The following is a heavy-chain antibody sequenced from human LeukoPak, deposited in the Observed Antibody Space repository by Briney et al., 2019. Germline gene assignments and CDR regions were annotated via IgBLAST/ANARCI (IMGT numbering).Heavy chain of an antibody. CDR1: GFTFSSYG. J-gene: IGHJ6*02. Sequence: GRSLRLSCAASGFTFSSYGMHWVRQAPGKGLEWVAVISYDGSNKYYADSVKGRFTISRDNSKNTLYLQMNSLRAEDTAVYYCAKDIGREQQLALYYYYYGMDVWGQGTTVTVSS. CDR2: ISYDGSNK. D-gene: IGHD6-13*01. V-gene: IGHV3-30*18. CDR3: AKDIGREQQLALYYYYYGMDV.